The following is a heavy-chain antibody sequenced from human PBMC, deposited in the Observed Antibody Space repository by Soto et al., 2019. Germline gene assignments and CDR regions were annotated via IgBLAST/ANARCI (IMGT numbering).Heavy chain of an antibody. CDR2: IYYTGST. D-gene: IGHD7-27*01. Sequence: SETLSLTCTVSGGSIRGYYWTWIRQTPGKGLEWIGHIYYTGSTKYNPSLKSRVTISVETSKNQFYLKLSSVTAADTAMYYCASHLLPTNWGGGYFDYWGQGPLVTVSS. CDR1: GGSIRGYY. J-gene: IGHJ4*02. CDR3: ASHLLPTNWGGGYFDY. V-gene: IGHV4-59*08.